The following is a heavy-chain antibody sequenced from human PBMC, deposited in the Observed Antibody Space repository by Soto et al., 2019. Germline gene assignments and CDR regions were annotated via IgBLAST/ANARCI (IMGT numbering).Heavy chain of an antibody. J-gene: IGHJ2*01. CDR3: AKEAGYCSGGSCYPTPYWYFEL. V-gene: IGHV3-30*18. D-gene: IGHD2-15*01. CDR2: ISYDGSNK. CDR1: GFTFSSYG. Sequence: QVQLVESGGGVVQPGRSLRLSCAASGFTFSSYGMHWVRQAPGKGLEWVAVISYDGSNKYYADSVKGRFTISRDNSKNTLYLQMNSLRAEDTAVYYCAKEAGYCSGGSCYPTPYWYFELWGRGTLVTVS.